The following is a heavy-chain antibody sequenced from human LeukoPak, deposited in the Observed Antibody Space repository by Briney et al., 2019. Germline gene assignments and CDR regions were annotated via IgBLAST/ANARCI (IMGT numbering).Heavy chain of an antibody. V-gene: IGHV4-38-2*02. CDR3: ARGPRLGYSGPPDI. Sequence: TPSETLSLTCSVSGSSISSGYYCGWIRQPPGKGLEWIGSIYHSGSTYYNPSLKSRVTMSVDTSKNQFSLKVSSVTAADTAVYYCARGPRLGYSGPPDIWGQGTMVTVSS. CDR2: IYHSGST. CDR1: GSSISSGYY. J-gene: IGHJ3*02. D-gene: IGHD5-12*01.